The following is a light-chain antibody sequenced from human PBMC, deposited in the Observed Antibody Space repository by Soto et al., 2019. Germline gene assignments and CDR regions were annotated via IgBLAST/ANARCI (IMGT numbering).Light chain of an antibody. V-gene: IGKV3-20*01. J-gene: IGKJ1*01. CDR2: GAS. CDR1: QSVSTTY. Sequence: IVVTQSPCTLSLSPGERATLSCRASQSVSTTYLAWYQQKPGQAPRLLIYGASSRATGIPDRFSGSGSGTDFTLTISRLEPEDFAVYYCQQYGSSRWTFGQGTKVDIK. CDR3: QQYGSSRWT.